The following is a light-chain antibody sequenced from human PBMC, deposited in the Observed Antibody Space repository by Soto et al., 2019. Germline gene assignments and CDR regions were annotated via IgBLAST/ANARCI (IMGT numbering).Light chain of an antibody. CDR3: QEYSKWPLFT. CDR1: QSVSTN. J-gene: IGKJ3*01. CDR2: AAS. Sequence: EIVVTQSPGILSVSPGDRATLSCRASQSVSTNLAWYQQKPGQAPTLLIYAASTRATGIPARFTGGGSGTDLTLTISSLQSEDFAVYYCQEYSKWPLFTFGPGTRVDIK. V-gene: IGKV3-15*01.